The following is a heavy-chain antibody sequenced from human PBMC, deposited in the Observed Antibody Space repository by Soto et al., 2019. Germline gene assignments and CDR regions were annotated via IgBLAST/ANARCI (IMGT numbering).Heavy chain of an antibody. J-gene: IGHJ4*02. CDR3: ARQITMVRGVIITGLDY. D-gene: IGHD3-10*01. CDR2: IWYDGSNK. CDR1: GFTFSSYG. Sequence: GGSLRLSCAASGFTFSSYGMHWVRQAPGKGLEWVAVIWYDGSNKYYADSVKGRFTISRDNSKNTLYLQMNSLRAEDTAVYYCARQITMVRGVIITGLDYWGQGTLVTVSS. V-gene: IGHV3-33*01.